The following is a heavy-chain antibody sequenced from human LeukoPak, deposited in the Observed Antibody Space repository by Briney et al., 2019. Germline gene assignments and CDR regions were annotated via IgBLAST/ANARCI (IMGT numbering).Heavy chain of an antibody. Sequence: ASVKVSCKASGYTFTTYYMHWVRQAPGQGLEWMGIIDPSGGSTSYAQKFQGRVTMTRDTSISTAYIELSRLRSDDTAVYYCAKPAIDYYDSSGYYSSYFFHYWGQGTLVTVSS. CDR3: AKPAIDYYDSSGYYSSYFFHY. CDR1: GYTFTTYY. V-gene: IGHV1-46*01. J-gene: IGHJ4*02. D-gene: IGHD3-22*01. CDR2: IDPSGGST.